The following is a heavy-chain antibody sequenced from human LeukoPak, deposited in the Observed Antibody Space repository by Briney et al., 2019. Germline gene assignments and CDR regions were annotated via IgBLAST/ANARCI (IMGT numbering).Heavy chain of an antibody. V-gene: IGHV3-48*02. CDR1: GFTFNTYP. CDR3: ARGGMVGVDY. Sequence: GGSLRLSCAASGFTFNTYPMNWVRQARAKGLEWVSYISSGNSTTYYADSVKGRFTVSRDNAKNSLFLQMNSLRDEDTSMYYCARGGMVGVDYWGQGTLVTVSP. J-gene: IGHJ4*02. CDR2: ISSGNSTT. D-gene: IGHD1-26*01.